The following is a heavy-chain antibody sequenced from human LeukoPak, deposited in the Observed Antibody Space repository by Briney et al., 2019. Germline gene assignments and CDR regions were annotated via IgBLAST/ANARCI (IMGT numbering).Heavy chain of an antibody. CDR3: ARAQQQGHIVVVVAAPYGDYYDY. V-gene: IGHV4-34*01. J-gene: IGHJ4*02. CDR2: INHSGST. CDR1: GGSFSGYY. Sequence: SETLSLTCAVYGGSFSGYYWSWIRQPPGKGLEWIGEINHSGSTNYSPSLKSRVTISVDTSKNQFSLKLSSVTAADTAVYYCARAQQQGHIVVVVAAPYGDYYDYWGQGTLVTVSS. D-gene: IGHD2-15*01.